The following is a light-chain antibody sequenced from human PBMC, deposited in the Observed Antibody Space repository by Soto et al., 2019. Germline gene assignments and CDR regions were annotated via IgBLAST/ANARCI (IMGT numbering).Light chain of an antibody. J-gene: IGKJ1*01. CDR1: QSLFFTSNKKNY. V-gene: IGKV4-1*01. CDR3: QQYYGTPT. CDR2: WAS. Sequence: DIVMTQSPDSLAVSLGETAAINCKSDQSLFFTSNKKNYLAWYRQKPGQPPKLIISWASSRESGVHDRFSGGGSGTDFTLTINSLTAEDVAVYYCQQYYGTPTVGQGTKGDIK.